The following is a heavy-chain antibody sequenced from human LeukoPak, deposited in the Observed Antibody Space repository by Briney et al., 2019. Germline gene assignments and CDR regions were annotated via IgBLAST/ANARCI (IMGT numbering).Heavy chain of an antibody. CDR2: IYTSGST. Sequence: ASETLSLTCTVSGGSISSYYWSWIRQPAGKGLEWIGRIYTSGSTNYNPSLKSRVTMSVDTSKNQFSLKLSSVTAAVTAVYYCASLPRSTSWNYYYMDVWGKGTTVTVSS. CDR1: GGSISSYY. V-gene: IGHV4-4*07. D-gene: IGHD2-2*01. J-gene: IGHJ6*03. CDR3: ASLPRSTSWNYYYMDV.